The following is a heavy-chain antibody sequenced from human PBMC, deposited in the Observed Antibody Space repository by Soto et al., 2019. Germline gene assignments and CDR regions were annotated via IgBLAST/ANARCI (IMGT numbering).Heavy chain of an antibody. CDR3: ARGYYYGSGRPTPGGMDV. V-gene: IGHV1-18*01. CDR2: ISTYTGNT. CDR1: GYTFTNYD. D-gene: IGHD3-10*01. Sequence: QVHLVQSGAEVKKPGASVKVSCKASGYTFTNYDINWVRQAPGQGLEWMGWISTYTGNTNYAQKLQGRVTMTTDTSTRTAYVALRILRSDDTAVYYCARGYYYGSGRPTPGGMDVWGQETTVTVSS. J-gene: IGHJ6*02.